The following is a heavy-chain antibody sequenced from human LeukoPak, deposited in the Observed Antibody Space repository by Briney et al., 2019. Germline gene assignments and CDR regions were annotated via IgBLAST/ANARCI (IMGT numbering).Heavy chain of an antibody. Sequence: GGSLRLSCAASGFTFSSYAMSWVRQAPGKGLGWVSAISGSGGSTYYADSAKGRFTISRDNSKNTLYLQMNSLRAKDTAVYYCAKDGETGTSPYFDYWGQGTLVTVSS. CDR2: ISGSGGST. CDR3: AKDGETGTSPYFDY. D-gene: IGHD1-1*01. V-gene: IGHV3-23*01. CDR1: GFTFSSYA. J-gene: IGHJ4*02.